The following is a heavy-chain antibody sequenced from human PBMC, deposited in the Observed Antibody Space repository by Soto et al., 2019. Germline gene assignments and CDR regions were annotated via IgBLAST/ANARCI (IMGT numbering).Heavy chain of an antibody. J-gene: IGHJ6*02. V-gene: IGHV1-69*13. CDR3: ARDFSTDSAAILAYYGMDV. CDR2: IIPIFGTA. Sequence: SVKVSCKASGGTFSRYAISWVRQAPGQGLEWMGGIIPIFGTANYAQKFQGRVTITADESTSTAYMELSSLRSEDTAVYYCARDFSTDSAAILAYYGMDVWGQGTTVTVSS. D-gene: IGHD2-2*01. CDR1: GGTFSRYA.